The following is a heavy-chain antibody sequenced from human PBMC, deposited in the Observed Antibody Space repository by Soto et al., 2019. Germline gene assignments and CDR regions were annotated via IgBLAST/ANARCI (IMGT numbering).Heavy chain of an antibody. CDR1: GFTFNTYW. V-gene: IGHV3-7*02. CDR3: ASGRDGYNCGSDH. Sequence: SLRLSCEASGFTFNTYWMSWVRQAPGKGLEWVANIKHDGSDKYYLDSVKGRFTISRDNAKNSLFLQMNSLRAEDTAVYYCASGRDGYNCGSDHWGQGAQVTVSS. D-gene: IGHD5-12*01. J-gene: IGHJ4*02. CDR2: IKHDGSDK.